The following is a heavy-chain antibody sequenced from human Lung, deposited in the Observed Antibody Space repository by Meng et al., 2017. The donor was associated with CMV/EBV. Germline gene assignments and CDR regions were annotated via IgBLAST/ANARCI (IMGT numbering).Heavy chain of an antibody. CDR1: GFTVTDHY. CDR3: GGTDGRGMDV. J-gene: IGHJ6*02. D-gene: IGHD2-8*01. Sequence: GGSLRLSYAASGFTVTDHYMNWFRQAPGKGLEWVSYISKGGPTIYYADSVKGRFTISRDNAKNSLYLQMDSLRAEDTAVYYCGGTDGRGMDVWGQGTTVTVSS. V-gene: IGHV3-11*01. CDR2: ISKGGPTI.